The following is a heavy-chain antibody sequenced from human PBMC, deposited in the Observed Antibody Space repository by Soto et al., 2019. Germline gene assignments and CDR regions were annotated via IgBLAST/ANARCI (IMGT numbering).Heavy chain of an antibody. V-gene: IGHV3-30*03. CDR3: TGEVASGY. CDR2: ISRDVGTK. J-gene: IGHJ4*02. Sequence: QVQLVESGGGVVQHGRSLRLSCAVSGFTVNTYGMHWVRQAPGKGLEWVAVISRDVGTKFYADSVKGRFTISRDNSRNTLFLEINSLRGDDMAVYYCTGEVASGYWGQGTLVTISS. D-gene: IGHD2-8*02. CDR1: GFTVNTYG.